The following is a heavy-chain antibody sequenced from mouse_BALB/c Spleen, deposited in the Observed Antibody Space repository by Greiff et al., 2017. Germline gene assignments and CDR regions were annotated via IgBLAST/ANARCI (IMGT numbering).Heavy chain of an antibody. V-gene: IGHV1S81*02. J-gene: IGHJ2*01. CDR3: ARGVRREDYFDH. CDR1: GYTFTSYW. CDR2: INPSNGRT. Sequence: VQLQQPGAELVKPGASVKLSCKASGYTFTSYWMHWVKQRPGQGLEWIGEINPSNGRTNYNEKFKSKATLTVDKSSSTAYMQLSSLTSEDSAVYYCARGVRREDYFDHWGKGTTRTVSS. D-gene: IGHD2-14*01.